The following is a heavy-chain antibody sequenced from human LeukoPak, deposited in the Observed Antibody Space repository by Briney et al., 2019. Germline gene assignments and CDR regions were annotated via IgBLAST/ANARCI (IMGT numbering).Heavy chain of an antibody. D-gene: IGHD3-22*01. CDR1: GGPFSGFF. CDR2: INHSGGT. J-gene: IGHJ5*02. Sequence: SETLSLTCANYGGPFSGFFRSWIRQPPGKGLEWIGEINHSGGTNYNPSLKSRVTISIDTSKNQFSLKLTSVTAADTAVYYCARASSYDGATRYNPSWFGPWGQGTRVTVSS. V-gene: IGHV4-34*01. CDR3: ARASSYDGATRYNPSWFGP.